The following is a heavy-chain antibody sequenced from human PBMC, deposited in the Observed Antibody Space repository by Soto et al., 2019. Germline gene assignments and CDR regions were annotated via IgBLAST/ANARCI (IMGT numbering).Heavy chain of an antibody. CDR3: AKDRKSGSGWYWDY. CDR1: GFTFSSYA. J-gene: IGHJ4*02. Sequence: EVQVLESGGGLVQPGGSLRLSCAVSGFTFSSYAMSWVRQAPGKGLEWVSGISGSGGSTYSADSMKGRFTISRDNSKNTLYLQMNSLRAEDTAVYYCAKDRKSGSGWYWDYWGQGTLVTVSS. D-gene: IGHD6-19*01. V-gene: IGHV3-23*01. CDR2: ISGSGGST.